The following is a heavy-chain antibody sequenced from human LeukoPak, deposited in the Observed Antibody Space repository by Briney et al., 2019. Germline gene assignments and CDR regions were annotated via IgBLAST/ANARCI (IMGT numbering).Heavy chain of an antibody. CDR1: GFTFDDYA. J-gene: IGHJ4*02. D-gene: IGHD4-23*01. CDR3: AKERSVVTPFDY. CDR2: ISWNSGSI. Sequence: SGGSLRLSCAASGFTFDDYAMHWVRQAPGKGLEWASGISWNSGSIGYADSVKGRFTISRDNAKNSLYLQMNSLRAEDTAVYYCAKERSVVTPFDYWGQGTLVTVSS. V-gene: IGHV3-9*01.